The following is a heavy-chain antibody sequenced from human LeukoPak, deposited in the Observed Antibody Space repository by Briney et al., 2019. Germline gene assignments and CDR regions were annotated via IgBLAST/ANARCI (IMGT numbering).Heavy chain of an antibody. Sequence: SETLSLTCTVSGGSVSSSSYYWGWIRQPPGKGLEWVGSIYFSGNTNYHPSLKSRVTMSVDTSKNHFSLRLRSVTAADTAVVYCVRHRAYCDGDCYSQYFDYWGQGALVTVSS. CDR2: IYFSGNT. CDR1: GGSVSSSSYY. J-gene: IGHJ4*02. D-gene: IGHD2-21*02. CDR3: VRHRAYCDGDCYSQYFDY. V-gene: IGHV4-39*01.